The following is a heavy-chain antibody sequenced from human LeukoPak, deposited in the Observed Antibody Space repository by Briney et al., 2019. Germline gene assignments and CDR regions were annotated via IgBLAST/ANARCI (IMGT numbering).Heavy chain of an antibody. V-gene: IGHV1-69*13. D-gene: IGHD5-18*01. CDR2: IIPIFGTA. J-gene: IGHJ4*02. CDR3: ASSVDTAMEWYYFDY. CDR1: GGTFSSYA. Sequence: ASEKVSCKASGGTFSSYAISWVRQAPGQGLEWMGGIIPIFGTANYAQKFQGRVTITADESTSTAYMELSSLRSEDTAVYYCASSVDTAMEWYYFDYWGQGTLVTVSS.